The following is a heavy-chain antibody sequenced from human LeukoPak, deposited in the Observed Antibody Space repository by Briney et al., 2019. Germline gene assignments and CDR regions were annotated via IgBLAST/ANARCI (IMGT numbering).Heavy chain of an antibody. CDR2: IYYSGST. Sequence: PSETLSLTCTVSGGSISSGGYYWSWIRQHPGKGLEWIGYIYYSGSTYYNPPLKSRVTISVDTSKNQFSLKLSSVTAADTAVYYCARERDRGYSGYGGIDYWGQGTLVTVSS. J-gene: IGHJ4*02. CDR3: ARERDRGYSGYGGIDY. D-gene: IGHD5-12*01. CDR1: GGSISSGGYY. V-gene: IGHV4-31*03.